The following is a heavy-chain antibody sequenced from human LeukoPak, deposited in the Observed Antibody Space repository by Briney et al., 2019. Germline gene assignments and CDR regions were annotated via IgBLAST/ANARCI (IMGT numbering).Heavy chain of an antibody. CDR1: GGTFSSYA. J-gene: IGHJ5*02. Sequence: GASVKVSCKASGGTFSSYAISWVRQAPGQGLEWMGGIIPIFGTANYAQKFQGRVTITADESTSTAYMELSSLRSEDTPVYYCASLRTGTNNWFDPWGQGTLVTVSS. CDR2: IIPIFGTA. D-gene: IGHD1-1*01. CDR3: ASLRTGTNNWFDP. V-gene: IGHV1-69*13.